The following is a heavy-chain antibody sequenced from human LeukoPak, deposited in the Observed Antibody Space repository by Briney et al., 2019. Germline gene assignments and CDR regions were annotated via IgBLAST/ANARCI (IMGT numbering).Heavy chain of an antibody. CDR3: ARGRADNNTFDI. D-gene: IGHD1-14*01. CDR1: GGSFSGYY. V-gene: IGHV4-34*01. Sequence: TSETLSLTCAAYGGSFSGYYWSWIRQPPGKGLEWIGEINHSGSTNYNPSLKSRVTISVDTSKNQFSLKLSSVTAADTAVYYCARGRADNNTFDIWGQGTMVTVSS. CDR2: INHSGST. J-gene: IGHJ3*02.